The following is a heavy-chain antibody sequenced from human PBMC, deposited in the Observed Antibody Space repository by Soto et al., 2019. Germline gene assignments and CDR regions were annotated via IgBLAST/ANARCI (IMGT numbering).Heavy chain of an antibody. CDR2: ISSSSTYI. CDR3: VKDDGGYPSTAPH. J-gene: IGHJ4*02. CDR1: GFTFSSYS. D-gene: IGHD3-22*01. Sequence: EVQLVESGGGLVKPGGSLRLSCAASGFTFSSYSMNWVRQAPGKGLEWVSSISSSSTYIYYADSVKGRFTISRDISKNSLSLQLDSLGVEDTAVYFCVKDDGGYPSTAPHWGQGTLVTVSS. V-gene: IGHV3-21*04.